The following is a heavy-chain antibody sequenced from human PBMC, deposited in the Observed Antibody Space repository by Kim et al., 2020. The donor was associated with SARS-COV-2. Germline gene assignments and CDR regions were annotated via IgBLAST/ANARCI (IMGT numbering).Heavy chain of an antibody. CDR3: ARVGSGWTDLDY. CDR1: GGSISSYY. Sequence: SETLSLTCTVSGGSISSYYWSWIRQPPGKGLEWIGYIYYSGSTNYNPSLKSRVTISVDTSKNQFSLKLSSVTAADTAVYYCARVGSGWTDLDYWDQGTL. D-gene: IGHD6-19*01. V-gene: IGHV4-59*01. J-gene: IGHJ4*02. CDR2: IYYSGST.